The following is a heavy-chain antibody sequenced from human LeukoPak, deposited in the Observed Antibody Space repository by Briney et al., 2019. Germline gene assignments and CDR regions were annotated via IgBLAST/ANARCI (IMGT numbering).Heavy chain of an antibody. V-gene: IGHV4-34*01. Sequence: SETLSLTCAVYGGSFSGHYWKWVRQPPGKGLEWIGEINHSGSTNYNPSLKSRVTMSIDTSKNQFSLKLSSVTAAGTAVYYCARGVSGHMDVWGKGTTVTVSS. J-gene: IGHJ6*03. CDR1: GGSFSGHY. D-gene: IGHD3-3*01. CDR3: ARGVSGHMDV. CDR2: INHSGST.